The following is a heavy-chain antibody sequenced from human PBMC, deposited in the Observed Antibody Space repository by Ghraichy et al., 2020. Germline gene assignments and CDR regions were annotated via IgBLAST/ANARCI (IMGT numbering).Heavy chain of an antibody. CDR1: GFTFSDFG. CDR3: ARELLYDGVYYYYGLDA. D-gene: IGHD2-8*01. CDR2: IWSDGSNK. V-gene: IGHV3-33*08. Sequence: GESLNISCAASGFTFSDFGMHWVRQAPGKGLEWVAIIWSDGSNKYYEDSVKGRFTISRDNSKNTLYLQMNSLRAEDTAVYYCARELLYDGVYYYYGLDAWGQGTTVTVSS. J-gene: IGHJ6*02.